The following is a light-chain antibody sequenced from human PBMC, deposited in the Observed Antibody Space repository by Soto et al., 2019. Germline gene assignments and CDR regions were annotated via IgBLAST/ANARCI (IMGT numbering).Light chain of an antibody. CDR2: GAS. Sequence: EIVSTQSPDTLSLSPGGRATLSCRASQSVTTRLAWYQQKPGQPPRLLISGASVRASGVPVRISGSGSGTDFTLTISRLEPDDFATYYCQQYSTYPITFGQGTRLEIK. CDR3: QQYSTYPIT. J-gene: IGKJ5*01. V-gene: IGKV3-20*01. CDR1: QSVTTR.